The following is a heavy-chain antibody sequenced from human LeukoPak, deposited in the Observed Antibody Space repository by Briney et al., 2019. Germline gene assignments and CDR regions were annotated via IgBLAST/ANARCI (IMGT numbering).Heavy chain of an antibody. Sequence: GGSLRLSYAASGFTFSYFWMHWFRHTPGKGLVWVSCINTDGSYSTYADSVKGRFTISRDNVRNTLYLQMNSLRAEDSAVYYCARDFDGPRASDYWGQGISVTVSS. J-gene: IGHJ4*02. CDR3: ARDFDGPRASDY. CDR1: GFTFSYFW. D-gene: IGHD4-17*01. CDR2: INTDGSYS. V-gene: IGHV3-74*01.